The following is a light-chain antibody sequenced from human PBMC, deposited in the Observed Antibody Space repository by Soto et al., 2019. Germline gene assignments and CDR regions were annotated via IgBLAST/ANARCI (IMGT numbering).Light chain of an antibody. J-gene: IGKJ5*01. Sequence: DIQMTQSPSSVSASVGDSGTISCQASQGISRSLAWYQQKPGKAPKLLIYAASSLQSGVPYRFSGSGFGTDFTLTISRLQTEDSAIYYCQQADTFPITFGQGTRLEIK. V-gene: IGKV1D-12*01. CDR3: QQADTFPIT. CDR2: AAS. CDR1: QGISRS.